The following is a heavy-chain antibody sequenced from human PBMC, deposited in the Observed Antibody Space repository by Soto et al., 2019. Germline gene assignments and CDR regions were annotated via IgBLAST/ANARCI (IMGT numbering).Heavy chain of an antibody. D-gene: IGHD3-16*01. Sequence: PGGSLRLSCAASGFTFSSYGMHWVRQAPGKGLEWVALISYDGIKKYYADSVKGRFTISRDNSKNTLYLQMNSLRAEDTAVYYCAKDQGGFDSWGQGTLVTVSS. J-gene: IGHJ4*02. CDR3: AKDQGGFDS. V-gene: IGHV3-30*18. CDR2: ISYDGIKK. CDR1: GFTFSSYG.